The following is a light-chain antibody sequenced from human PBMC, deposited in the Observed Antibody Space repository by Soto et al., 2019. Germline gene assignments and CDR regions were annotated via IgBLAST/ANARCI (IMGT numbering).Light chain of an antibody. J-gene: IGLJ2*01. V-gene: IGLV2-14*01. CDR1: SSDVGSYNY. CDR3: SSYTSSSTPYVV. Sequence: QSALTQPASVSGSPGQSITISCTGTSSDVGSYNYVSWYQQHPGKAPKLMIYDVSNRPSGVSNRFSGSKSDNTASLTISGLQAEDEADYYCSSYTSSSTPYVVFGGGTKLTV. CDR2: DVS.